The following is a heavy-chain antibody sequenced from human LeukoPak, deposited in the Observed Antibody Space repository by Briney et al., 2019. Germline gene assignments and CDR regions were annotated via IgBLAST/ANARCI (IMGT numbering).Heavy chain of an antibody. CDR2: IWYDGSNK. J-gene: IGHJ4*02. CDR1: GFTFSSYG. D-gene: IGHD3-10*01. CDR3: ARDVNILWPKYYFDY. Sequence: PGGSLRLSCAASGFTFSSYGMHWVRQAPGKGPEWVAVIWYDGSNKYYADSVKGRFTISRDNSKNTLYLQMNSLRAEDTAVYYCARDVNILWPKYYFDYWGQGTLVTVSS. V-gene: IGHV3-33*01.